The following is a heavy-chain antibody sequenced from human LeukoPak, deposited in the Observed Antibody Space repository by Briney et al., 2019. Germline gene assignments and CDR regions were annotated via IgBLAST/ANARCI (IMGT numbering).Heavy chain of an antibody. CDR3: ARHSDCGGDCPFDY. J-gene: IGHJ4*02. Sequence: GGSLNISCKASGSKLVIYWGAGVGQMPGRGLGWMGVIYPGDSESRYSSSFQGQVTISVDKSINSAYLQWSSLKASDTAMYYCARHSDCGGDCPFDYWGQGTLVTVSS. V-gene: IGHV5-51*01. CDR1: GSKLVIYW. D-gene: IGHD2-21*02. CDR2: IYPGDSES.